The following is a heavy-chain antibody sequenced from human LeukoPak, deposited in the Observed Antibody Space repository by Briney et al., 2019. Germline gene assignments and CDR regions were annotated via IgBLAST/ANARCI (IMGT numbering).Heavy chain of an antibody. CDR2: IYYSGST. Sequence: SETLSLTCIVSGGSISKSNYYWGWIRQPPGRGLEWIGYIYYSGSTNYNPSLKSRVTISVDTSKNQFSLKLSSVTAADTAVYYCARGTNWFDPWGQGTLVAVSS. V-gene: IGHV4-61*05. CDR3: ARGTNWFDP. J-gene: IGHJ5*02. CDR1: GGSISKSNYY.